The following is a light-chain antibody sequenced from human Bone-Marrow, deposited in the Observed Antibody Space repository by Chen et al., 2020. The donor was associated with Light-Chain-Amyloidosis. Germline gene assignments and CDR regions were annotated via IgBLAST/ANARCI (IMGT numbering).Light chain of an antibody. CDR2: KNN. CDR3: AAWDDRLNGVV. CDR1: SSNIGNNY. V-gene: IGLV1-47*01. J-gene: IGLJ2*01. Sequence: QPVLTQPPSASGTPGPWVTISCSGRSSNIGNNYVYWYQQVPRTAPNLPVYKNNQRPSGVPDRFAGSRSGTSASLAISGLRAEDDADYYCAAWDDRLNGVVFGGGTKLTVL.